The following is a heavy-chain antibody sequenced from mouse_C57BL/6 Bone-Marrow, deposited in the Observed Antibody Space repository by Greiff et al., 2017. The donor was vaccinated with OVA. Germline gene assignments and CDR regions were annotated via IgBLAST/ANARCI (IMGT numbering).Heavy chain of an antibody. CDR2: IDPSDSET. V-gene: IGHV1-52*01. D-gene: IGHD2-3*01. Sequence: VQLQQPGAELVRPGSSVKLSCKASGYTFTSYWMHWVKQRPIQGLEWIGNIDPSDSETHYNQKFKDKATLTVDKSSSTAYMQLSSRTSEDSAVYYCARDGYYGFAYWGQGTLVTVSA. CDR1: GYTFTSYW. J-gene: IGHJ3*01. CDR3: ARDGYYGFAY.